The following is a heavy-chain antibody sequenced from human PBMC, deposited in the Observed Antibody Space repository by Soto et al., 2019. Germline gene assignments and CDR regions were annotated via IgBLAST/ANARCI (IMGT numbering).Heavy chain of an antibody. J-gene: IGHJ6*02. CDR1: GFTFSSYG. CDR2: ISYDGSNK. D-gene: IGHD4-4*01. CDR3: AKDMTTSPYYYYYGMDV. V-gene: IGHV3-30*18. Sequence: GXSLRLSCAASGFTFSSYGIHWVGQAPGKGLEWVAVISYDGSNKYYADSVKGRFTISRDNSKNTLYLQMNSLRAEDKAVYYCAKDMTTSPYYYYYGMDVWGQGTTVTVSS.